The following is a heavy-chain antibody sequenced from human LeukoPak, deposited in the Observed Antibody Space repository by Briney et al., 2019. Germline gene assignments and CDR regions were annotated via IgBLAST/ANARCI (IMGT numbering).Heavy chain of an antibody. CDR3: ARVRRWLQHYYYMDV. D-gene: IGHD5-24*01. CDR2: IYTSGST. CDR1: GGSISSGSYY. J-gene: IGHJ6*03. V-gene: IGHV4-61*02. Sequence: PSETLSLTCTVSGGSISSGSYYWSWIRQPAGKGLEWIGRIYTSGSTNYNPSLKSRVTISVDTSKNQFSLKLSSVTAADTAVYYCARVRRWLQHYYYMDVWGKGTTVTVSS.